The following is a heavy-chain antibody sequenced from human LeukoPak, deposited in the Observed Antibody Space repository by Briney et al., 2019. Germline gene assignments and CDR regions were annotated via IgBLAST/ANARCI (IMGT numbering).Heavy chain of an antibody. CDR2: ISAYNGNT. D-gene: IGHD1-26*01. Sequence: ASVKVSCKASGYTFTSYGISWVRQAPGQGLEWMGWISAYNGNTNYAQKLQGRVTMTTDTSTSTAYMELRSLRSDDTAVYYCARRGSGSYQNNWFDPWGQGTLVTVSS. V-gene: IGHV1-18*01. CDR1: GYTFTSYG. CDR3: ARRGSGSYQNNWFDP. J-gene: IGHJ5*02.